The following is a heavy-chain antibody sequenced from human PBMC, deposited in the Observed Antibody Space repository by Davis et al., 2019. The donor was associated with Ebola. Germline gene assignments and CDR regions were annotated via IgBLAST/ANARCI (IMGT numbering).Heavy chain of an antibody. CDR1: GGTFSSYT. D-gene: IGHD4-23*01. Sequence: AASVKVSCKASGGTFSSYTISWVRQAPGQGLEWMGRIIPFLAIANYAQKFQGRVTMTRDTSTSTVYMELSSLRSEDTAVYYCARDSQNGGYYGMDVWGKRTTVTVSS. J-gene: IGHJ6*04. CDR2: IIPFLAIA. CDR3: ARDSQNGGYYGMDV. V-gene: IGHV1-69*04.